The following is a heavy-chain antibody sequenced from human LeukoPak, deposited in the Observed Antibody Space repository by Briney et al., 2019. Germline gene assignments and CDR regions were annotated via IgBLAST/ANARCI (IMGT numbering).Heavy chain of an antibody. CDR3: AKTRCSGGSCYVFDY. J-gene: IGHJ4*02. D-gene: IGHD2-15*01. Sequence: GGSLRLSCVASGFTFSSNWMSWVRQAPGKGLEWVSAISDSGGSTYYADSVKGRFTISRDNSKNTLYLQMNSLRVEDTAVYYCAKTRCSGGSCYVFDYWGQGTLVTVSS. V-gene: IGHV3-23*01. CDR2: ISDSGGST. CDR1: GFTFSSNW.